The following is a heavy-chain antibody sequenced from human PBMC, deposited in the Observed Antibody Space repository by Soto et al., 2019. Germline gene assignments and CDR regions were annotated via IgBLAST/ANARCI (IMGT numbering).Heavy chain of an antibody. CDR1: EGTFNSYA. CDR3: ASGASRWYPYFFDS. V-gene: IGHV1-69*13. D-gene: IGHD6-13*01. J-gene: IGHJ4*02. CDR2: IIPYYNTL. Sequence: ASVKVSCKASEGTFNSYAIAWVRQAPGQGLEWMGGIIPYYNTLNYAQKFQDRVTITADDSTNTVYMELSSLRSDDTAVYFCASGASRWYPYFFDSWAQGTLVTVSS.